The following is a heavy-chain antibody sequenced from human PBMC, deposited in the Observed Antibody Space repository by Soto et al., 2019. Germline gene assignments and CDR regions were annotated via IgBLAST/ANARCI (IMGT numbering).Heavy chain of an antibody. CDR1: GFTFSSYG. Sequence: QVQLAESGGGVVQPGRSLRLSCAASGFTFSSYGMHWVRQAPGKGLEWVAIISYDGSKKYYADSGKGRFTISRDNSKNTLYLQMNSLRAEDTAVYYCAREEYYYDTSGPPNYWGQGTLVTVSS. CDR2: ISYDGSKK. V-gene: IGHV3-30*03. CDR3: AREEYYYDTSGPPNY. D-gene: IGHD3-22*01. J-gene: IGHJ4*02.